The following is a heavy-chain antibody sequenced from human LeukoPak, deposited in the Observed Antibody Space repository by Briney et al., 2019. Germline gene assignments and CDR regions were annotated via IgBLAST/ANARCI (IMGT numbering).Heavy chain of an antibody. CDR2: IYYSGTT. CDR3: ARQRGYCSGGSCYRTPHFDY. CDR1: GGSISSSTYY. D-gene: IGHD2-15*01. V-gene: IGHV4-39*01. Sequence: SETLSLTCTVSGGSISSSTYYWGWIRQPPGKGLEWIGSIYYSGTTYYNPSLKSQVTISVDTSKNQFSLKLSSVTAADTAVYYCARQRGYCSGGSCYRTPHFDYWGQGTLVTVSS. J-gene: IGHJ4*02.